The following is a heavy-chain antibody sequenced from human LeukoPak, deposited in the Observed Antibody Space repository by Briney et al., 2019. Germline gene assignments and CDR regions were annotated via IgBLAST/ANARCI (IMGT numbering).Heavy chain of an antibody. CDR3: TTGPKYTGSPGGTFDF. J-gene: IGHJ3*01. Sequence: PGGSLRFSVAAPGLTSSNTWGSRVRQALGRGREWVARLKSKMDGGTADYAAPVKGRFIISRDDSESTLNLQMNSLYPEDTAVYHCTTGPKYTGSPGGTFDFWGQGTTVTVSS. CDR1: GLTSSNTW. V-gene: IGHV3-15*01. D-gene: IGHD1-26*01. CDR2: LKSKMDGGTA.